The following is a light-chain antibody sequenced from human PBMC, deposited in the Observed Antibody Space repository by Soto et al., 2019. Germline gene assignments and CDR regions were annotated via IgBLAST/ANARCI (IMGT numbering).Light chain of an antibody. J-gene: IGKJ2*01. CDR2: GAY. V-gene: IGKV3-15*01. Sequence: EIVMTQSPATLSVSPGERATLSCRASQSVSSNLAWYQQKPGQAPRLLIYGAYTRATGIPARFSGSGSGTEFTLTISSLQSEDFAVYYCQQYNNWFQDTFGQGTKLEIK. CDR3: QQYNNWFQDT. CDR1: QSVSSN.